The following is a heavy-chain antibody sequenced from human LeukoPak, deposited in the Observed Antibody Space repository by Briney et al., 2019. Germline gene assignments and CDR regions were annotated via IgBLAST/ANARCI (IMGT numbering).Heavy chain of an antibody. V-gene: IGHV3-49*04. Sequence: GGSLRLSCTGSGLTLGDYALTWVRQAPGKGLEWVGFIRSKPYGGTTEYAASVTGRFTISRDDSKSIAYLQMNSLKTEDSAVYYCSRSDYYGSGSYHQYYYGMDVWGQGTTVTVSS. CDR3: SRSDYYGSGSYHQYYYGMDV. D-gene: IGHD3-10*01. CDR2: IRSKPYGGTT. CDR1: GLTLGDYA. J-gene: IGHJ6*02.